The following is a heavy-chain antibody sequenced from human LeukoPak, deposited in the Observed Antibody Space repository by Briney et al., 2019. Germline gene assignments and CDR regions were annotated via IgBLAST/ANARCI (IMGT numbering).Heavy chain of an antibody. CDR1: GFTFSSYS. CDR2: ISSSSSYI. J-gene: IGHJ4*02. CDR3: ARVAAWDSSGYLFDY. V-gene: IGHV3-21*01. Sequence: PGGSLRLSCAASGFTFSSYSMNWVRQAPGKGLEWVSSISSSSSYIYYADSVKGRFTISRDNAKNSLYLHMNSLRAEDTAVYYCARVAAWDSSGYLFDYWGQGTLVTVSS. D-gene: IGHD3-22*01.